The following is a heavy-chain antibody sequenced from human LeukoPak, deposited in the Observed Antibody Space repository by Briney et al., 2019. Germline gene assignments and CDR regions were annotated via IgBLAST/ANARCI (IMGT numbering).Heavy chain of an antibody. V-gene: IGHV1-2*02. J-gene: IGHJ6*03. CDR1: GYTFTSYY. Sequence: ASVKVSCKTSGYTFTSYYIHWLRQAPGQRFEWMGWSDPKSGATKYEHFQGRVTMTRDTSISTAYMELSRLTSDDSAVYYCARDLESPGELKYYYYMDVWGNGTTVTVSS. CDR3: ARDLESPGELKYYYYMDV. D-gene: IGHD1-26*01. CDR2: SDPKSGAT.